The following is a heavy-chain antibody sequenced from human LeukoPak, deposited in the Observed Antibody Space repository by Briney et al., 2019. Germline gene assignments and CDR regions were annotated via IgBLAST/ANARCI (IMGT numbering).Heavy chain of an antibody. J-gene: IGHJ6*02. CDR1: GYTFTSYD. CDR3: ARDGKVVTAINYYYYGMDV. V-gene: IGHV1-8*01. CDR2: MNPNSGNT. Sequence: EASVKVSCKASGYTFTSYDINWVRQATGQGLEWMGWMNPNSGNTGYAQKFQGRVTMTRNTSISTAYMELSSLRSEDTAVYYCARDGKVVTAINYYYYGMDVWGQGTTVTVSS. D-gene: IGHD2-21*02.